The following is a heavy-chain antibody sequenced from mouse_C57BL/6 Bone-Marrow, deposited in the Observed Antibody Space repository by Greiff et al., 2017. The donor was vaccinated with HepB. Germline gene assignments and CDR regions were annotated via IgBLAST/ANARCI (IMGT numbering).Heavy chain of an antibody. CDR1: GFSLTSYA. CDR2: IWTGGGT. V-gene: IGHV2-9-1*01. J-gene: IGHJ3*01. CDR3: ARMPAGYYPAWFAY. Sequence: VNVVDSGPGLVAPSQILSITCTVSGFSLTSYAISWVRQPPGKGLEWLGVIWTGGGTNYNSALKSRLSISKDNSKSQVFLKMNSLQTDDTARYYCARMPAGYYPAWFAYWGQGTLVTVSA. D-gene: IGHD2-3*01.